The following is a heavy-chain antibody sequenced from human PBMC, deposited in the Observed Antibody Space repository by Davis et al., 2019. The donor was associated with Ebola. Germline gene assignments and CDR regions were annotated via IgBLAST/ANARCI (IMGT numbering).Heavy chain of an antibody. D-gene: IGHD4-11*01. CDR1: GYSFTSYW. Sequence: GESLKISCKGSGYSFTSYWIGWVRQMPGKGLEWMGIIYPGDSDTRYSPSFQGQVTISADKSISTAYLQWSSLKASDTAMYYCARDLASDYRDNWFDPWGQGTLVTVPS. V-gene: IGHV5-51*01. CDR2: IYPGDSDT. CDR3: ARDLASDYRDNWFDP. J-gene: IGHJ5*02.